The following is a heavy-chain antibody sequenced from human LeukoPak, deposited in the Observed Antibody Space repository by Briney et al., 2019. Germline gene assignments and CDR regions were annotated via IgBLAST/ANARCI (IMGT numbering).Heavy chain of an antibody. CDR1: GGSISSYY. V-gene: IGHV4-59*12. CDR2: IYYSGST. D-gene: IGHD5-18*01. J-gene: IGHJ4*02. CDR3: ARGNDAAVTNF. Sequence: SETLSLTCTVSGGSISSYYWSWIRQPPGKGLEWIGYIYYSGSTNYNPSLKSRVTISVDTSKNQFSLKLSSVTAADTAVYYCARGNDAAVTNFWGQGTLVTVSP.